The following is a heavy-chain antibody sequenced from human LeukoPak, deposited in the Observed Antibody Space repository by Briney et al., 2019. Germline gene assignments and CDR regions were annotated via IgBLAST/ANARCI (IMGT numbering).Heavy chain of an antibody. D-gene: IGHD3-10*01. CDR3: ARHSTGFGELFWWFDP. Sequence: SETLSLTCAVYGGSFSGYYWSWIRQPPGKGMEWIGEINHSGSTNYNPSLKSRVTISVDTSKNQFSLKLSSVTAADTAVYYCARHSTGFGELFWWFDPWGQGTLVTVSS. CDR2: INHSGST. CDR1: GGSFSGYY. V-gene: IGHV4-34*01. J-gene: IGHJ5*02.